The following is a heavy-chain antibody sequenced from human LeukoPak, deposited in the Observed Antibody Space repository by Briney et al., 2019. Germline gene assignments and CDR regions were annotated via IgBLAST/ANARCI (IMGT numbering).Heavy chain of an antibody. CDR1: GGSITSDYW. V-gene: IGHV4-4*02. CDR3: ARGGLRYSSFDY. Sequence: SGTLSLTCTISGGSITSDYWWTWVRQPPGKGLEWIGEIYHSGSTNYNPSLKSRVTISVDKSKNQFSLKLSSVTAADTAVYYCARGGLRYSSFDYWGQGTLVTVYS. J-gene: IGHJ4*02. CDR2: IYHSGST. D-gene: IGHD3-9*01.